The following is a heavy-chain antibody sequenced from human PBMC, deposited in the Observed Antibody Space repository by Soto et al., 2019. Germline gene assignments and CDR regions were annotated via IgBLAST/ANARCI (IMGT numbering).Heavy chain of an antibody. CDR3: VRDVNYYDSSGHRDY. D-gene: IGHD3-22*01. J-gene: IGHJ4*02. V-gene: IGHV3-21*01. CDR1: GFTFSTYS. CDR2: ISSTSTYI. Sequence: EVQLVESGGGLVKPGGSLRLSCAASGFTFSTYSMHCVRQAQGKGLEWVSSISSTSTYIYYADSVKGRFTISRDNAKNSPYRQMNSLRGEDTAVYYGVRDVNYYDSSGHRDYWGQGTLVTVSS.